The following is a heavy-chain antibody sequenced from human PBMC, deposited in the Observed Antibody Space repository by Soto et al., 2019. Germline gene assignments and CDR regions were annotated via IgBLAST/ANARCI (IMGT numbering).Heavy chain of an antibody. D-gene: IGHD3-22*01. CDR1: GYTFITYG. CDR2: ISTYNGNT. Sequence: QVQLVQSGAEVKKPGASVKVSCKASGYTFITYGVSWVRQAPGQGLDCLGWISTYNGNTRYAERLKGRVTMTTDTTTNTAYMELRNLRSDDTAVYYCARGPTDYYDNSANYFLDYWGQGTLVTVSS. J-gene: IGHJ4*02. CDR3: ARGPTDYYDNSANYFLDY. V-gene: IGHV1-18*01.